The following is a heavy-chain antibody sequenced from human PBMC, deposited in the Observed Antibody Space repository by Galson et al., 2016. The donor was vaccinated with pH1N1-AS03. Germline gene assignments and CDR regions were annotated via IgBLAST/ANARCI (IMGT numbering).Heavy chain of an antibody. CDR3: ARVWGAAAGYFDY. D-gene: IGHD6-13*01. V-gene: IGHV2-70*20. CDR2: IDSDADK. Sequence: PALVKPTQTLTLTCSFSGFALTSPGVCVTWVRQSPGTAPEWIAPIDSDADKYSTASLKTRLTISNDTSKNQVVLTITNIEPVDTATYSCARVWGAAAGYFDYWGPGKLVVVSS. J-gene: IGHJ4*02. CDR1: GFALTSPGVC.